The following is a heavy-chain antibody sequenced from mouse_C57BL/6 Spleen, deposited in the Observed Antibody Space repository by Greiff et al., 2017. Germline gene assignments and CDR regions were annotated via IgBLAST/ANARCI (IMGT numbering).Heavy chain of an antibody. J-gene: IGHJ4*01. CDR1: GYTFTSYW. Sequence: QVQLQQPGAELVMPGASVKLSCKASGYTFTSYWMHWVKQRPGQGLEWIGEIDPSDSYTNYNQKFKGKSTLTVDKSSSTAYMQLSSLTSEDSAVYYCARSSYYYAMDYWGQGTSGTVSS. CDR2: IDPSDSYT. V-gene: IGHV1-69*01. CDR3: ARSSYYYAMDY.